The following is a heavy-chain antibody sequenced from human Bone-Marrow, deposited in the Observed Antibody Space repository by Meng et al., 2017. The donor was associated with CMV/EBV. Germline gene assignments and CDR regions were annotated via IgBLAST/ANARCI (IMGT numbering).Heavy chain of an antibody. CDR3: ARAKDDFWSGFDY. J-gene: IGHJ4*02. V-gene: IGHV3-30*04. CDR2: ISYDGDNK. D-gene: IGHD3-3*01. CDR1: RFTFSRYS. Sequence: GASLTIHRAAARFTFSRYSMHWVRQAPGKGLEWVAVISYDGDNKHYADSVKGRFTVSRDNAKNTLYLQMNSLRTEDTAIYYCARAKDDFWSGFDYWGQGTLVTVSS.